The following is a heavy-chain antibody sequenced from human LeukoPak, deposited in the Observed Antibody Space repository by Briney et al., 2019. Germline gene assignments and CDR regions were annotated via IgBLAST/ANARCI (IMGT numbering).Heavy chain of an antibody. CDR2: VSFGGGT. J-gene: IGHJ6*03. V-gene: IGHV4-59*01. CDR1: GGSISTDY. Sequence: SETLSLTCTVSGGSISTDYWSWIRQPPGKGLDWIGYVSFGGGTNYNPSLKSRVITSADTSKNQFSLKLSSVTAADTAVYYCARVVDGSGSYYDDYYYYMDVWGKGTTVTVSS. CDR3: ARVVDGSGSYYDDYYYYMDV. D-gene: IGHD3-10*01.